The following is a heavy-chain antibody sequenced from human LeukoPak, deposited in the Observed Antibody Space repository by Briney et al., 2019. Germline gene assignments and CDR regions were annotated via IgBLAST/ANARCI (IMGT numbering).Heavy chain of an antibody. CDR3: ARGTVTTWAWFDP. Sequence: SETLSLTCTVSGGSISSYYWSWIRQPPGKGLEWIGYIYYSGSINYNPSLKSRVTISVDTSKNQFSLKLSSVTAADTAVYYCARGTVTTWAWFDPWGQGTLVTVSS. V-gene: IGHV4-59*01. CDR1: GGSISSYY. CDR2: IYYSGSI. J-gene: IGHJ5*02. D-gene: IGHD4-11*01.